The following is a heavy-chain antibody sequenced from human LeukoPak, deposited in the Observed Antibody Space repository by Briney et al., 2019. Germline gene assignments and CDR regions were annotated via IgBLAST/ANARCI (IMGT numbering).Heavy chain of an antibody. CDR3: AKNGRDAHVKYSFDS. CDR1: GFTFANCA. CDR2: ISGSGVGT. V-gene: IGHV3-23*01. J-gene: IGHJ4*02. Sequence: GGSLRLSCAASGFTFANCAMSWVRQAPGMGLEWVSAISGSGVGTNYADSAKGRFTISRDNSKNTLYLQMNSLRAEDIAVYYCAKNGRDAHVKYSFDSWGQGPLVSASS. D-gene: IGHD2/OR15-2a*01.